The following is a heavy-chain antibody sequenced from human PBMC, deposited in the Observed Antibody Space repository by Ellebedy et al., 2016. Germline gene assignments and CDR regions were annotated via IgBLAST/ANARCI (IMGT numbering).Heavy chain of an antibody. J-gene: IGHJ5*02. D-gene: IGHD4-17*01. CDR1: GGSISSYY. CDR3: AREAARDYGDYVAPYNWFDP. V-gene: IGHV4-59*01. CDR2: IYYSGST. Sequence: SETLSLXXTVSGGSISSYYWSWIRQPPGKGLEWIGYIYYSGSTNYNPSLKSRVTISVDTSKNQFSLKLSSVTAADTAVYYCAREAARDYGDYVAPYNWFDPWGQGTLVTVSS.